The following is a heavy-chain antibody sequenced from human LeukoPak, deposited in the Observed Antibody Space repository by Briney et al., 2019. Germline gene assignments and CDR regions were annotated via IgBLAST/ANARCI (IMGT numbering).Heavy chain of an antibody. CDR1: GFTLSNYW. Sequence: QPGGSLRLSCAASGFTLSNYWMHWVRQAPGKGLEWVANIKQDGSEKYYVDSVKGRFTISRDNAKNSLYLQMNSLRAEDTAVYYCARDFVVGPQKWSWFDPWGQGTLVTVSS. D-gene: IGHD2-15*01. CDR3: ARDFVVGPQKWSWFDP. CDR2: IKQDGSEK. J-gene: IGHJ5*02. V-gene: IGHV3-7*01.